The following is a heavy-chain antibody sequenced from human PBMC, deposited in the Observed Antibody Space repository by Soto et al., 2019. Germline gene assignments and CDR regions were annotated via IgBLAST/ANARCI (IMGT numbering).Heavy chain of an antibody. D-gene: IGHD3-10*01. CDR2: IWYDGSNK. CDR3: AREAGYYYYYKDV. V-gene: IGHV3-33*01. CDR1: GFTFSSYG. J-gene: IGHJ6*03. Sequence: GGSLRLSCAASGFTFSSYGMHWVRQAPGKGLEWVAVIWYDGSNKYYADSVKGRFTISRDNSKNTLYLQMNSLRAEDTAVYYCAREAGYYYYYKDVWGKGTTVTVSS.